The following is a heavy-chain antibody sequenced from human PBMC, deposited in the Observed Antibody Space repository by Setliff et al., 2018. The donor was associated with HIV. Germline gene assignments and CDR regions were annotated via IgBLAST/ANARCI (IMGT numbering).Heavy chain of an antibody. CDR1: GGSISSGTYY. CDR2: IYYSGST. D-gene: IGHD3-10*01. V-gene: IGHV4-31*03. Sequence: TLSLTCTVSGGSISSGTYYWSWVRQHPGKGLEWIGYIYYSGSTYYNPSLKSRVTISVDTSRNQFSLKLSSVTAEDTAVYYCARALPFRTFGGFDPWGQGTLVTVS. J-gene: IGHJ5*02. CDR3: ARALPFRTFGGFDP.